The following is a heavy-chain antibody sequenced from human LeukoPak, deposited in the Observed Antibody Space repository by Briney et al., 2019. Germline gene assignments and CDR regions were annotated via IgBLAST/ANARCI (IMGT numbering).Heavy chain of an antibody. CDR1: GGSFSGYY. Sequence: SETLSLTCAVYGGSFSGYYWSWIRQPPGKGLEWIGEINHSGSTNYNPSLKSRVTISVDTSKNQFSLKLSSVTATDTAVYYRARGLLLSWGQGTMVTVSS. CDR2: INHSGST. J-gene: IGHJ3*01. V-gene: IGHV4-34*01. D-gene: IGHD2-15*01. CDR3: ARGLLLS.